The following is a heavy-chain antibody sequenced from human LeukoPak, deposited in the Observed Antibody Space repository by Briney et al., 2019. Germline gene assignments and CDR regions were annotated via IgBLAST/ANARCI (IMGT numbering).Heavy chain of an antibody. CDR2: IYPADSDT. CDR1: GYSFPSYW. D-gene: IGHD5-12*01. Sequence: GESLKISCKGSGYSFPSYWIGWVRQMAGKGLEWMGIIYPADSDTRYSPSFQGQVTISVDKSISTAYLQWSSLKASDTAIYHCARHRAMSTLRDYNFDYWGQGTLVTVSS. J-gene: IGHJ4*02. V-gene: IGHV5-51*01. CDR3: ARHRAMSTLRDYNFDY.